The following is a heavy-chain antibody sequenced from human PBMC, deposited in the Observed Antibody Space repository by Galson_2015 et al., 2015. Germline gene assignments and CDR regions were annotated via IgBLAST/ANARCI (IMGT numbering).Heavy chain of an antibody. Sequence: SLRLSYAASGFTFSSYGMHWVRQAPGKGLEWVAVIWYDGSNKYYADSVKGRFTISRDNSKNTLYLQMNSLRAEDTAVYYCARDLLSDIVVVTAGTSTSDDAFDIWGQGTMVTVSS. CDR2: IWYDGSNK. D-gene: IGHD2-21*02. J-gene: IGHJ3*02. V-gene: IGHV3-33*01. CDR1: GFTFSSYG. CDR3: ARDLLSDIVVVTAGTSTSDDAFDI.